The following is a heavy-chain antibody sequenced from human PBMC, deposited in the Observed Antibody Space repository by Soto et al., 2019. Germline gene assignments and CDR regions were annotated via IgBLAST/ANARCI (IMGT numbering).Heavy chain of an antibody. CDR2: ISDDALST. V-gene: IGHV3-23*01. J-gene: IGHJ4*02. Sequence: EVQLLESGGGLVQPGGSLRLSCVASGFTFSSYAMSWVRQAPGRGLEWVSTISDDALSTYYADSVKGRFTISRDNSKSTRYPQMSSLRAEDTAVYFCAIPGELRMSVAHKWGQGTLVTVSS. CDR3: AIPGELRMSVAHK. CDR1: GFTFSSYA. D-gene: IGHD1-26*01.